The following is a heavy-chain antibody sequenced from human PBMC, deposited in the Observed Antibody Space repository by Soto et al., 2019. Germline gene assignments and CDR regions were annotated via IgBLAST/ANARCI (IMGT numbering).Heavy chain of an antibody. D-gene: IGHD3-3*02. CDR2: IGGGDDI. CDR1: GFSFSNYA. V-gene: IGHV3-23*01. CDR3: AKDSISYNGIYDAFDV. J-gene: IGHJ3*01. Sequence: GGSLRLSCEASGFSFSNYAMAWVRQTPGEGPEWVSTIGGGDDIFYAESVQGRFIISRDDSRSTMYLQMDNLRVEDTAIYFCAKDSISYNGIYDAFDVWGHGTVVTVSS.